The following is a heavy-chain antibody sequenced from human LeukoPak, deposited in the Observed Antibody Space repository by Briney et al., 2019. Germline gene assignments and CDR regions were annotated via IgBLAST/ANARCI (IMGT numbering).Heavy chain of an antibody. D-gene: IGHD5-24*01. CDR2: IYSGGST. CDR1: GFPGWSSH. Sequence: GGSLRLSCAVSGFPGWSSHMGCARQAPGKGLEWVSVIYSGGSTYYADSVKGRFTISRDNSKNTLYLQMNSLRAEDTAVYYCERCSGSLQFFDYWGQGTLVTVSS. V-gene: IGHV3-53*01. CDR3: ERCSGSLQFFDY. J-gene: IGHJ4*02.